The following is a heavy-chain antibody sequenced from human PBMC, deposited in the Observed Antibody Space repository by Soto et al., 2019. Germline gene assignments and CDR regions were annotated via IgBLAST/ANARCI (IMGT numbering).Heavy chain of an antibody. CDR3: ARVGSLWSFDP. CDR1: GFTFSTSW. D-gene: IGHD3-10*01. CDR2: TNSDGSTT. V-gene: IGHV3-74*01. Sequence: PGGSLRLSCAASGFTFSTSWMHWVRQAPGKGLVWVSRTNSDGSTTTYADSVKGRFTISRDNAKNTLYLQMDSLRAEDTAVYYYARVGSLWSFDPWVQGT. J-gene: IGHJ5*01.